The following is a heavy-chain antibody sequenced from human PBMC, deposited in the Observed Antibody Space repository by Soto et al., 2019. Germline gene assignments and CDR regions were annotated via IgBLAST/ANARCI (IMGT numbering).Heavy chain of an antibody. CDR2: ISGSGDYT. Sequence: EVQLLESGGGLVQPGGSLRLSCAASGFTFSIYAMSWVRQAPGKGLEWVSAISGSGDYTYYADSVKGRFAISRDNSKNTLYLQTNSLRAEDTAVYYCAKVLKAVAGTYDYWGQGTLVTV. D-gene: IGHD6-19*01. V-gene: IGHV3-23*01. CDR1: GFTFSIYA. CDR3: AKVLKAVAGTYDY. J-gene: IGHJ4*02.